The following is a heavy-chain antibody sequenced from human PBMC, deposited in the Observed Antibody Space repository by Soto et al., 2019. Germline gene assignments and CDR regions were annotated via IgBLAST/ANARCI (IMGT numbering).Heavy chain of an antibody. Sequence: PXGTLTLTCTVSGDSLRSSYHYWGWIRELPGKGLEWIGSIYYTGNTYYNPSLKSRVSISVDMATNEISLRLRAESIADTAVYYCARVPYGGSYWREFDYWGQGTLVTVSS. CDR1: GDSLRSSYHY. CDR3: ARVPYGGSYWREFDY. V-gene: IGHV4-39*01. J-gene: IGHJ4*02. D-gene: IGHD1-26*01. CDR2: IYYTGNT.